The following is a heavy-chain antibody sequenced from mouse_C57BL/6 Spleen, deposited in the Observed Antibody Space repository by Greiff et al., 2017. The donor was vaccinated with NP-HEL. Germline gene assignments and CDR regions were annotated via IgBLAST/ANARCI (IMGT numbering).Heavy chain of an antibody. J-gene: IGHJ3*01. D-gene: IGHD3-2*01. CDR2: INPSNGGT. CDR1: GYTFTSYW. Sequence: QVQLQQPGTELVKPGASVKLSCKASGYTFTSYWMHWVKQRPGQGLEWIGNINPSNGGTNYNEKFKSKATLTVDKSSCTAYMQLSSLTSEDSAVYYCARPDSSGAWFAYWGQGTLVTVSA. CDR3: ARPDSSGAWFAY. V-gene: IGHV1-53*01.